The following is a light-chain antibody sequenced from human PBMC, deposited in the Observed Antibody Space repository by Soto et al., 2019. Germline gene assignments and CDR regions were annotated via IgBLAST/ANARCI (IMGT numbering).Light chain of an antibody. CDR1: SSNIGSNT. CDR3: AAWDDSLNGPFYV. Sequence: QPVLTQPPSASGTPGQRVTISCSGSSSNIGSNTVNWYQQLPGTAPKLLIYSNNQRPSGVPARFSGSKSGTSASLAISGLQSEDEADYYCAAWDDSLNGPFYVFGTGTKVTVL. V-gene: IGLV1-44*01. J-gene: IGLJ1*01. CDR2: SNN.